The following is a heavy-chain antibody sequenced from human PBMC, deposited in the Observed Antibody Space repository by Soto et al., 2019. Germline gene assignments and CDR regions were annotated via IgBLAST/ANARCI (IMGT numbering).Heavy chain of an antibody. V-gene: IGHV3-15*05. CDR1: GFTFSNAR. CDR3: TTSWEWEKRYCDY. D-gene: IGHD1-26*01. J-gene: IGHJ4*02. CDR2: IKSEPDGGTI. Sequence: GGSLRRPGAPSGFTFSNARSTWVRQPPGKGLEWVGQIKSEPDGGTIDYATPVKGSFTISRDDSKNTLYLQMNNLNTEDTGVYYCTTSWEWEKRYCDYWGQGTLVTVSS.